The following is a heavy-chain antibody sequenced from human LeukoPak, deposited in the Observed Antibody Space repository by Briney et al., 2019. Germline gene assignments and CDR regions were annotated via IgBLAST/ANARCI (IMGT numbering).Heavy chain of an antibody. J-gene: IGHJ4*02. V-gene: IGHV3-48*02. Sequence: GGSLRLSCAASGFTFSSSSMNWVRQAPGKGLEWVSYISGSSSAIYYADSVKGRFTISRGNAKNSLYLQMNSLRDEDTAVYFCARGMYYEMDYWGQGTLVTVSS. CDR2: ISGSSSAI. CDR1: GFTFSSSS. D-gene: IGHD3-3*01. CDR3: ARGMYYEMDY.